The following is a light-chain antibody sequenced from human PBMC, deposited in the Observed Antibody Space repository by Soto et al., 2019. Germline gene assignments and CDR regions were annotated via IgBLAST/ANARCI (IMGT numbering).Light chain of an antibody. Sequence: DIQMTQSPSTLSASVGDTVTITCRASQSLSYWLAWYQQKPGQAPKLLIHKASTLESGVPSRFSGSGSGTEFTPTIRSLQPDDFATFYCQQYDRFPYTFGQGTKLEIK. CDR3: QQYDRFPYT. CDR2: KAS. J-gene: IGKJ2*01. CDR1: QSLSYW. V-gene: IGKV1-5*03.